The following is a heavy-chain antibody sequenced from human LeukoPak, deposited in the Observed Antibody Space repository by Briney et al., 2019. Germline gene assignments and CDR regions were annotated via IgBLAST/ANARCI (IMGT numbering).Heavy chain of an antibody. CDR2: IYPGDSDT. Sequence: GESLKISCKGSEYSFTTYWIGWVRQMPGKGLEWMGIIYPGDSDTRYSPSFQGQVTISVDKSISTAYLQWSSLKASDTAMYYCARLLFSGTYYEYYFDYWSQGTLVTVSS. V-gene: IGHV5-51*01. CDR1: EYSFTTYW. D-gene: IGHD3-10*01. CDR3: ARLLFSGTYYEYYFDY. J-gene: IGHJ4*02.